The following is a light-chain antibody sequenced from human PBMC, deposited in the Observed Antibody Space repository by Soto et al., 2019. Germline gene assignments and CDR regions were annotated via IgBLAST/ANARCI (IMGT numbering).Light chain of an antibody. Sequence: EIVMTQSPATLSVSPGERATLSCRASQIVSSNNLVWYQQKPGQAPRLLIYGASYRAAGIPDRFSGSGSGTDFTLTISRLEPEDFAVYYCQQYGSSPWITFGQGTRLEI. CDR1: QIVSSNN. CDR3: QQYGSSPWIT. CDR2: GAS. J-gene: IGKJ5*01. V-gene: IGKV3-20*01.